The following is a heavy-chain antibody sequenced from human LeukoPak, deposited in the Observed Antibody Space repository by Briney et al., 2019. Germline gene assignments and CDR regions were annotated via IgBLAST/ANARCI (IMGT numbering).Heavy chain of an antibody. Sequence: ASVKVSCKASGGTFSSYAISWVRQAPGQGLEWMGGIIPIFGTANYAQKFQGRVTITADESTSTAYMELSSLRSEDTAVYYCARGVPRGYYYDSSGYYNDYWGQGTLVTVSS. CDR1: GGTFSSYA. V-gene: IGHV1-69*13. CDR3: ARGVPRGYYYDSSGYYNDY. J-gene: IGHJ4*02. CDR2: IIPIFGTA. D-gene: IGHD3-22*01.